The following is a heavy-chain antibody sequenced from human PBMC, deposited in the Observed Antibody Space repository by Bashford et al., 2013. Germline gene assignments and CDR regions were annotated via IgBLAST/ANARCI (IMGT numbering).Heavy chain of an antibody. D-gene: IGHD6-13*01. CDR1: DFTFSSYG. Sequence: SCRQRLDFTFSSYGMHWVRQAPGKGLEWVAVIWYDGSNKYYADSVKGRFTISRDNSKNTLYLQMNSLRAEDTAVYYCAREGRVTGAGALPSDAFDIWGQGTMVTVSS. CDR2: IWYDGSNK. J-gene: IGHJ3*02. V-gene: IGHV3-33*01. CDR3: AREGRVTGAGALPSDAFDI.